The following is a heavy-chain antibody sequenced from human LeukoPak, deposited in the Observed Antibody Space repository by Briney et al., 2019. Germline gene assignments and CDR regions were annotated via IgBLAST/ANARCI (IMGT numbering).Heavy chain of an antibody. Sequence: GGSLRLSCAASGVTFSSYSMNWVRQAPGTGLEWISYISLSSSTIFYADSVKGRFTISRDTAKNSLYLQVNDLRADGTAVYYCARVDADGYNSPFYCSMDVWGKGTTVTVSS. CDR2: ISLSSSTI. CDR3: ARVDADGYNSPFYCSMDV. CDR1: GVTFSSYS. J-gene: IGHJ6*03. D-gene: IGHD5-24*01. V-gene: IGHV3-48*04.